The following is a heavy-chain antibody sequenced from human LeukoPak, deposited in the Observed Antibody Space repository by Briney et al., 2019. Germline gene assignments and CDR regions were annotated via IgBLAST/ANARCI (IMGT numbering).Heavy chain of an antibody. D-gene: IGHD3-10*01. CDR3: ARDSYYGSGAYGMDV. J-gene: IGHJ6*02. V-gene: IGHV4-39*07. CDR2: IYYSGST. Sequence: SETLSLTCTVSGGSISSSSYYWGWIRQPPGQGLEWIGNIYYSGSTYYNPSLKSRVTISVDTSKNQFSLKLSSVTAADTAVYYCARDSYYGSGAYGMDVWGQGTTVTVSS. CDR1: GGSISSSSYY.